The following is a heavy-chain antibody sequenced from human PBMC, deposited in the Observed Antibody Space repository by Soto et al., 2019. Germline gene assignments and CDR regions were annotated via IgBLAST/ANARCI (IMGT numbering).Heavy chain of an antibody. Sequence: ASVKVSCKASGYTFTSYPMHWVRQAPGQRLEWMGWINAGNGDTKYSQKFQGRVTITRDTSASTAYMELSSLRSEDTAVFYCARDWTHYDSSGPGDYWGQGTLATVSS. V-gene: IGHV1-3*01. CDR1: GYTFTSYP. D-gene: IGHD3-22*01. CDR3: ARDWTHYDSSGPGDY. CDR2: INAGNGDT. J-gene: IGHJ4*02.